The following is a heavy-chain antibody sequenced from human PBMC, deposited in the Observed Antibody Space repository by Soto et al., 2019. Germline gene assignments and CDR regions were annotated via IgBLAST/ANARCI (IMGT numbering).Heavy chain of an antibody. D-gene: IGHD2-2*01. CDR2: ISSSSSYI. CDR1: GFTFSSYS. V-gene: IGHV3-21*01. Sequence: GGSLRLSCAASGFTFSSYSMNWVRQAPGKGLEWVSSISSSSSYIYYADSMKGRFTISRDNAKNSLYLQMNSLRAEDTAVYYCARDRRYCSSTSCYDDAFDIWGQGTMVTVSS. J-gene: IGHJ3*02. CDR3: ARDRRYCSSTSCYDDAFDI.